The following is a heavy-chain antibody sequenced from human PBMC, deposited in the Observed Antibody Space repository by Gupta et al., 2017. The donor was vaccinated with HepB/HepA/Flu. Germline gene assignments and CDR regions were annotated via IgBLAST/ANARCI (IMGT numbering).Heavy chain of an antibody. D-gene: IGHD1-7*01. J-gene: IGHJ6*03. CDR2: INHTGSN. V-gene: IGHV4-34*01. CDR1: GGSFSGYY. Sequence: QVQLQQWGAGLLKPSETLSLTCAVYGGSFSGYYWTWIRQSPGKGLEWIGEINHTGSNNYNPSLKSRVTISVDTSKNQFSLKLRSVPAADTAVYYCARDGNYGVRLYYNYMDVWGKGTTVTVSS. CDR3: ARDGNYGVRLYYNYMDV.